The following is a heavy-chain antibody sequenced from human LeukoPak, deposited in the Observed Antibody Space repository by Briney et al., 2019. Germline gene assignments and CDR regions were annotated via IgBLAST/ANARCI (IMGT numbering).Heavy chain of an antibody. Sequence: APVKVSFQASGFPFTSYGNRWGRPGPGQGAEWMGWVNAYNGNTNYAQKLQGRVTMTTDTSTSTAYMELRSLRSDDTAVYYCARVYCTNGVCYHDFDYWGQGTLVTVSS. CDR3: ARVYCTNGVCYHDFDY. CDR2: VNAYNGNT. D-gene: IGHD2-8*01. V-gene: IGHV1-18*01. CDR1: GFPFTSYG. J-gene: IGHJ4*02.